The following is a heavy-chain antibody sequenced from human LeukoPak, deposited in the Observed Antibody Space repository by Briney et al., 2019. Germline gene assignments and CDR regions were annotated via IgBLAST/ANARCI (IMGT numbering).Heavy chain of an antibody. D-gene: IGHD2-15*01. Sequence: ASVKVSCKVSGYTLTELSMHWVRQAPGKGLEWMGGFDPEDGETIYAQKFQGRVTMTEDTFTDTAYMELSSLRSEDTAVYYCATARYCSGGSCQGYPYYYYYYGMDVWGQGTTVTVSS. J-gene: IGHJ6*02. V-gene: IGHV1-24*01. CDR2: FDPEDGET. CDR1: GYTLTELS. CDR3: ATARYCSGGSCQGYPYYYYYYGMDV.